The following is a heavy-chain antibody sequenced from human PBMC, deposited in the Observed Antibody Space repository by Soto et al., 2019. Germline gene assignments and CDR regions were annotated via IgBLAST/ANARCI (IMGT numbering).Heavy chain of an antibody. Sequence: QVQLQESGPGLVKPSETLTLTCTVSGGSVNNGNYYWSWIRQPPGKGLEWIGHIYYSGSTNYNPSLKSRVIISRDTSNNLCSRKLGSVPAADTAFAFCGRDPGVGLSARWFDPGAQGALVTLSS. CDR2: IYYSGST. V-gene: IGHV4-61*01. D-gene: IGHD1-26*01. CDR1: GGSVNNGNYY. CDR3: GRDPGVGLSARWFDP. J-gene: IGHJ5*02.